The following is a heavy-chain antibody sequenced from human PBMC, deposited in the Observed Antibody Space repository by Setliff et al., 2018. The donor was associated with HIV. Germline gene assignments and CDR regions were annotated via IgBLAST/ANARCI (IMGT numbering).Heavy chain of an antibody. Sequence: GASVKVSCKASGYTFIDYYMHWVRQAPGQGLEWMGWINPDTGDTNYAQKFQGWVTMTRDTSISTAYMELSRLRSDDTAVYYCARFHSSGWYNGMDVWGQGTTVTVSS. CDR1: GYTFIDYY. CDR3: ARFHSSGWYNGMDV. CDR2: INPDTGDT. D-gene: IGHD6-19*01. J-gene: IGHJ6*02. V-gene: IGHV1-2*04.